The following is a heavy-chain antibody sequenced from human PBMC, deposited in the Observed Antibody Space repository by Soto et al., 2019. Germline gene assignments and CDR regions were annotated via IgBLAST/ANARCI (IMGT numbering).Heavy chain of an antibody. CDR2: IYYSGST. CDR1: GGSISSGDYY. V-gene: IGHV4-30-4*01. J-gene: IGHJ4*02. Sequence: SETLSLTCTVSGGSISSGDYYWSWIRQPPGKGLEWIGYIYYSGSTYYNPSLKSRVTISVDTFKNQFSLKLSSVTAADTAVYYCARDGVTGTPIDYWGQGTLVTVSS. CDR3: ARDGVTGTPIDY. D-gene: IGHD1-7*01.